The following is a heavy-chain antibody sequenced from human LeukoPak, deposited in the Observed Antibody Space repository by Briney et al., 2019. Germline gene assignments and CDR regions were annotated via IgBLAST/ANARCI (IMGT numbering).Heavy chain of an antibody. V-gene: IGHV4-38-2*01. CDR2: MYHSGST. Sequence: SETLSLTCAVSGCSISSGYYWGWIRQPPGKRLEWIGSMYHSGSTNYNPSLKSRVTISVDTSKNQFSLKLSSVTAADTAVYYCARAPLTMVRSKGAFDIWGQGTMVTVSS. CDR1: GCSISSGYY. CDR3: ARAPLTMVRSKGAFDI. D-gene: IGHD3-10*01. J-gene: IGHJ3*02.